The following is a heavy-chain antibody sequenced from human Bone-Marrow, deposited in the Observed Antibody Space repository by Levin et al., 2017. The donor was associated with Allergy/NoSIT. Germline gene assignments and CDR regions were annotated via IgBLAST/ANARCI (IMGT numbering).Heavy chain of an antibody. J-gene: IGHJ3*02. V-gene: IGHV3-7*01. CDR2: IKQDGSEK. D-gene: IGHD5-12*01. CDR3: ARDRRGVMDIVATIGDDAFDI. Sequence: LSLTCAASGFTFSSYWMSWVRQAPGKGLEWVANIKQDGSEKYYVDSVKGRFTISRDNAKNSLYLQMNSLRAEDTAVYYCARDRRGVMDIVATIGDDAFDIWGQGTMVTVSS. CDR1: GFTFSSYW.